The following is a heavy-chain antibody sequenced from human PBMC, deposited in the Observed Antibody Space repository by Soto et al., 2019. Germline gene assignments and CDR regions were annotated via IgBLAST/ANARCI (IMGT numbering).Heavy chain of an antibody. CDR3: AKDGGAARPLYYFDY. D-gene: IGHD6-6*01. V-gene: IGHV3-30*18. Sequence: VQLVESGGGVVQPGRSLRLSCAASGFTFSSYGMHWVRQAPGKGLEWVAVISYDGSNKYYADSVKGRFTISRDNSKNTLYLQMNSLRAEDTAVYYCAKDGGAARPLYYFDYWGQGTLVTVSS. J-gene: IGHJ4*02. CDR2: ISYDGSNK. CDR1: GFTFSSYG.